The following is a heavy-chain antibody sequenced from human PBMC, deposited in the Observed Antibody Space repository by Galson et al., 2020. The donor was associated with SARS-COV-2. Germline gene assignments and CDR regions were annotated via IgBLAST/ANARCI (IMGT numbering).Heavy chain of an antibody. J-gene: IGHJ4*02. CDR3: ARGMSLTIFPFDY. V-gene: IGHV4-59*01. CDR1: GGSISSYY. Sequence: SETLSLTCTVPGGSISSYYWSWIRQPPGKGLEWSGYIYYSGRTNYNPSLKSRVTISVDTSKNQFSLKLSSVTAADTAVYYCARGMSLTIFPFDYWGQGPLVTGSS. D-gene: IGHD3-9*01. CDR2: IYYSGRT.